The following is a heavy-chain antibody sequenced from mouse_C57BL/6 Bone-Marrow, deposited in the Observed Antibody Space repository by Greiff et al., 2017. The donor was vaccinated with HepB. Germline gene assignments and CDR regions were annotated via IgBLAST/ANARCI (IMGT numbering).Heavy chain of an antibody. CDR3: ARRYSSADY. CDR2: IYPSDSET. J-gene: IGHJ2*01. CDR1: GYTFTSYW. V-gene: IGHV1-61*01. D-gene: IGHD3-2*02. Sequence: VKLQQPGAELVRPGSSVKLSCKASGYTFTSYWMDWVKQRPGQGLEWIGNIYPSDSETHYNQKFKDKATLTVDKSSSTAYMQLSSLTSEDSAVYYCARRYSSADYWGQGTTLTVSS.